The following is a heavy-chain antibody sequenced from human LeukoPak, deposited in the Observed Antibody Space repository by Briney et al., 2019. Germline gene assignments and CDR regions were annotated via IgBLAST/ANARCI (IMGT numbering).Heavy chain of an antibody. CDR1: GSRFTSYW. V-gene: IGHV5-51*01. D-gene: IGHD6-13*01. Sequence: GASLNISCNGSGSRFTSYWIGWVRPMPGKGLEWMGIIYPGDSDTRYSPFFQGQITISADKSSSTAYLQWSSLTASDTGMYYCARGPIAAAGTGFDDAFDIWGQGTMVTVSS. CDR3: ARGPIAAAGTGFDDAFDI. CDR2: IYPGDSDT. J-gene: IGHJ3*02.